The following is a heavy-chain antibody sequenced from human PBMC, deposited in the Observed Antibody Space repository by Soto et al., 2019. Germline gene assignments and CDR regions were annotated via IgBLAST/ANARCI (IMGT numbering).Heavy chain of an antibody. J-gene: IGHJ6*02. CDR2: IYYSGST. Sequence: PSETLSLTCTVSGGSISSGGYYWSWLRQHPGKGLEWIGYIYYSGSTYYNPSLKSRVTISVDTSKNQFSLKLSSVTAADTAVYYCARDTRFDSSGYYSKSYYYYGMDVWGQGTTVTVSS. V-gene: IGHV4-31*03. CDR1: GGSISSGGYY. D-gene: IGHD3-22*01. CDR3: ARDTRFDSSGYYSKSYYYYGMDV.